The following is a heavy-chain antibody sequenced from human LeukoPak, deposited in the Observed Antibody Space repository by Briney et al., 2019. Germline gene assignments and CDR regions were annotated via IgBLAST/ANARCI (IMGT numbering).Heavy chain of an antibody. CDR2: ISSSGGGT. V-gene: IGHV3-23*01. D-gene: IGHD3-22*01. CDR1: GFTFSSYA. Sequence: GGSERLSWAASGFTFSSYAMSWVRQAPGKGLEWVSAISSSGGGTYYEDSVKGRFTISRDNSKNTLYLQMNSLRAEDTAVYYCAKDSSDSSGYHLDYWGQGTLVTVSS. J-gene: IGHJ4*02. CDR3: AKDSSDSSGYHLDY.